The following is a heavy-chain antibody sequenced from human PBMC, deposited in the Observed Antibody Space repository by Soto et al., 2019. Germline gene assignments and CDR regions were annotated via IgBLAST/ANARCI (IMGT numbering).Heavy chain of an antibody. CDR3: VRQFGSSSGYSGLDV. J-gene: IGHJ6*02. CDR2: AYYRSKWYI. V-gene: IGHV6-1*01. D-gene: IGHD6-6*01. Sequence: PSQTLSLTCAIFGDSVSSSDAAWNWIRQSPSRGLEWLGRAYYRSKWYINYSASVQSRMTINTDASKNQFSLQLNSATPEDTAVYYCVRQFGSSSGYSGLDVWGQGTTVTVSS. CDR1: GDSVSSSDAA.